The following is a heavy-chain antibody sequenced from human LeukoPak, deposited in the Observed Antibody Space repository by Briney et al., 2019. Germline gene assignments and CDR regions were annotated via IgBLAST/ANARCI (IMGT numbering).Heavy chain of an antibody. CDR2: ISSSSSYI. D-gene: IGHD5-24*01. V-gene: IGHV3-21*01. J-gene: IGHJ4*02. CDR3: ARGGEMATIKGVYYFDY. Sequence: PGGSLRLSCAASGFTFSSYSMNWVHQAPGKGLEWVSSISSSSSYIYYADSVKGRFTISRGNAKNSLYLQMNSLRAEDTAVYYCARGGEMATIKGVYYFDYWGQGTLVTVSS. CDR1: GFTFSSYS.